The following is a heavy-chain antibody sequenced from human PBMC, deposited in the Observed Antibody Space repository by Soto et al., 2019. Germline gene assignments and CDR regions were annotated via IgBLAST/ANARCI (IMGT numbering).Heavy chain of an antibody. J-gene: IGHJ5*02. V-gene: IGHV4-59*08. Sequence: SETLSLTCTVSGGSISSYYWSWIRQPPGKGLEWIGYIYYSGSTNYNPSLKSRVTISVDTSKNQFSLKLSSVTAADTAVYYCATGSAPGWFDPWGQGTLVTVSS. CDR2: IYYSGST. CDR3: ATGSAPGWFDP. D-gene: IGHD3-10*01. CDR1: GGSISSYY.